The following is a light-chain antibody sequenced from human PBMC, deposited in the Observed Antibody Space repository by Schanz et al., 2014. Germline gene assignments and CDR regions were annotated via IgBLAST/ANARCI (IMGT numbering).Light chain of an antibody. V-gene: IGKV1-5*03. CDR2: KAS. Sequence: DIQMTQSPSTLSASVGDRVTISCRASQSISSWLAWYQQKPGKAPKLLIYKASSLESGVPSRFSGSGSGTEFTLTISSLQPEDVATYYCQQSYSTWTFGQGTKVEIK. CDR1: QSISSW. J-gene: IGKJ1*01. CDR3: QQSYSTWT.